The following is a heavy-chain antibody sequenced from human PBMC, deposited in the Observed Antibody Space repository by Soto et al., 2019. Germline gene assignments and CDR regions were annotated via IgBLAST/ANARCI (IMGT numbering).Heavy chain of an antibody. CDR1: GFTFSNAW. D-gene: IGHD4-17*01. CDR2: IKSKTDGGTT. J-gene: IGHJ6*04. V-gene: IGHV3-15*01. Sequence: EVQLVESGGGLVKPGGSLRLSCAASGFTFSNAWMSWVRQAPGKGLEWVGRIKSKTDGGTTDYAAPVKGRFTISRDDSKNTLYLQMNSLKTEDTAVYYCTTDLAYGDYDDVWGKGTTVTVSS. CDR3: TTDLAYGDYDDV.